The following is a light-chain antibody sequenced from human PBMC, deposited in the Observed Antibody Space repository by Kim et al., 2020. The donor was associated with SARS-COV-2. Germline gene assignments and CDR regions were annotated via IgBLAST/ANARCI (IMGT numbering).Light chain of an antibody. V-gene: IGLV6-57*03. CDR3: QSDDTRIVV. Sequence: GKTVIIPCTRSSGTIGGNYVQWYKQRPGSAPTTVIYEDHYRPSGVPDRFSGSIDSSSNSAFLTISGLEPEDEADYYCQSDDTRIVVFGGGTQLTVL. CDR2: EDH. J-gene: IGLJ2*01. CDR1: SGTIGGNY.